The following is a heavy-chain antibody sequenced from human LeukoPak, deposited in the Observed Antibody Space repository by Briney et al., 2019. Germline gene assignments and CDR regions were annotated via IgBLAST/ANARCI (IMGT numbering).Heavy chain of an antibody. V-gene: IGHV3-7*04. CDR1: GFTFSSYW. CDR3: ARVLRYFDWLFNRPGPYYFDY. CDR2: IKQDGSEK. D-gene: IGHD3-9*01. Sequence: SGGSLRLSCAASGFTFSSYWMSWVRQAPGKGLEWVANIKQDGSEKYYVDSVKGRFTISRDNAKNSLYLQMNSLRAEDTAVYYCARVLRYFDWLFNRPGPYYFDYWGQGTLVTVSS. J-gene: IGHJ4*02.